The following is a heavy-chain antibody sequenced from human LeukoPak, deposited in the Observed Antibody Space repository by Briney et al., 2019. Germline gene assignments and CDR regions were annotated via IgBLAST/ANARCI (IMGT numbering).Heavy chain of an antibody. CDR1: GGSFSTYY. CDR2: INHIGST. J-gene: IGHJ4*02. D-gene: IGHD6-6*01. CDR3: ARAKFIAARPGVGFYY. V-gene: IGHV4-34*01. Sequence: SETLSLTCAVYGGSFSTYYWTWIRQPPGKGLEWVGEINHIGSTNYNPSLKSRVTISIDTSKNQFSLKLSSVTAADTAVYYCARAKFIAARPGVGFYYWGQGTLVTVSS.